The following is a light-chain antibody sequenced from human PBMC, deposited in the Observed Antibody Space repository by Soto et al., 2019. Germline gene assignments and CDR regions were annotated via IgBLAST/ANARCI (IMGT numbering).Light chain of an antibody. CDR1: QSVSSN. J-gene: IGKJ1*01. CDR3: QQYGRSPRT. V-gene: IGKV3-15*01. CDR2: GAS. Sequence: EIVMTQSPATLSVSPGERATLSCRASQSVSSNLAWYQQKPGQAPRLLIYGASTRATGIPARFSGSGSGTEFTLTISSLQSEDFAVYYCQQYGRSPRTFGQGTRVEI.